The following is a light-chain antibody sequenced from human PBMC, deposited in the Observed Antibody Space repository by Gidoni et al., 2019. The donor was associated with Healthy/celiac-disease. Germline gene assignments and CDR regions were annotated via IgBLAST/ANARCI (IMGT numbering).Light chain of an antibody. J-gene: IGKJ1*01. Sequence: EIVMTQSPATLSVSPGERATLSCSASQSVSSNLAWYQQKPGQDPRLLIYGASTRATGIPARFIGSGSGTEFTLTISSLQSEDFAVYYCQQYNNWPPWTFGQXTKVEIK. CDR2: GAS. CDR1: QSVSSN. V-gene: IGKV3-15*01. CDR3: QQYNNWPPWT.